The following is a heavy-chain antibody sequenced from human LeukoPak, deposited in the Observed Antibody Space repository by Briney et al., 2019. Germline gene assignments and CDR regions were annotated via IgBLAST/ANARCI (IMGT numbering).Heavy chain of an antibody. J-gene: IGHJ4*02. CDR2: IRPYNGNT. CDR3: ARDLSYGGNSGGGY. Sequence: ASVKVSCKASGYTFNSYGISWVRQAPGQGLEWMGWIRPYNGNTNYAQKLQGRVTMTTDTSTSTAYMELRSLRSDDTAVYYCARDLSYGGNSGGGYWGQGTLVTVSS. D-gene: IGHD4-23*01. V-gene: IGHV1-18*01. CDR1: GYTFNSYG.